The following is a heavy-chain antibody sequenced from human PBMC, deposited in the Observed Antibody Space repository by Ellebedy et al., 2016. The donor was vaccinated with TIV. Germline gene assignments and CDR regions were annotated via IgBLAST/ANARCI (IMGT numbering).Heavy chain of an antibody. Sequence: MPSETLSLTCTVSGGSISSSNYYWGWIRQPPGKGLEWIGSVYYSGSTHYNPSLKSRVTISADTSKKQFSLKLSSVTAADTAVYYCVRTYYYDSSGYPLFDYWGQGTLVTVSS. V-gene: IGHV4-39*01. CDR1: GGSISSSNYY. D-gene: IGHD3-22*01. CDR2: VYYSGST. J-gene: IGHJ4*02. CDR3: VRTYYYDSSGYPLFDY.